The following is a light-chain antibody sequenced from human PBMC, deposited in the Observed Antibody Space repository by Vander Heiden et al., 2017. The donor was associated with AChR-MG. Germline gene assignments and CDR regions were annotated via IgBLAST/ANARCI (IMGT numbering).Light chain of an antibody. CDR3: QAWDSSTVV. J-gene: IGLJ2*01. Sequence: YELTQPPSVSVSPGQTASITCSGDKLEDKYACWYQQKPGQYPVLVIYKDSKRPAGIPERFSGSNSGNTATLTISGTQAMDEADYYGQAWDSSTVVFGGGTKLTV. CDR1: KLEDKY. V-gene: IGLV3-1*01. CDR2: KDS.